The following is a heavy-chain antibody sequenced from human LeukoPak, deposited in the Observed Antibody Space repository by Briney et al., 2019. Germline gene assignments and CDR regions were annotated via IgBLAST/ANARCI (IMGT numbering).Heavy chain of an antibody. J-gene: IGHJ2*01. Sequence: SETLSLTCTVSGGSLNKYHWSWIRQPPGKGLEWIGYIYYTGSTSYNPSLKSRVTISVDTSKDQFSLEVSSVTAADTALYYCARDPGDGYSVWYFDLWGRGTLVTVSS. V-gene: IGHV4-59*01. D-gene: IGHD5-24*01. CDR2: IYYTGST. CDR3: ARDPGDGYSVWYFDL. CDR1: GGSLNKYH.